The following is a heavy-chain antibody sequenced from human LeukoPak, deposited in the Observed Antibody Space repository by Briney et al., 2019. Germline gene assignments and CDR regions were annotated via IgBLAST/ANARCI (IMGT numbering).Heavy chain of an antibody. CDR1: GFTFSSYG. Sequence: GGSLRLSCAASGFTFSSYGMHWVRQAPGKGLEWVSAISGSGGSTYYADSVKGQFTISRDNSKNTLYLQMNSLRAEDTAVYYCAKDRGSSHVVYFDYWGQGTLVTVSS. V-gene: IGHV3-23*01. CDR3: AKDRGSSHVVYFDY. D-gene: IGHD2-15*01. J-gene: IGHJ4*02. CDR2: ISGSGGST.